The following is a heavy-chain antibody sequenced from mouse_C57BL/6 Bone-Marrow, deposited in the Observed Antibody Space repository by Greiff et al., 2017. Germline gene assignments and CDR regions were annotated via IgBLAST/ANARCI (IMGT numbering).Heavy chain of an antibody. CDR2: IYPRSGNT. CDR3: DYCGSSYFDY. Sequence: QVQLKQSGAELARPGASVKLSCKASGYTFTSYGISWVKQRPGQGLEWIGEIYPRSGNTYYNEKFKGKATLTADKSSSTAYMELSSLTSEDSAVYFCDYCGSSYFDYWGQGTTLTVSS. D-gene: IGHD1-1*01. J-gene: IGHJ2*01. CDR1: GYTFTSYG. V-gene: IGHV1-81*01.